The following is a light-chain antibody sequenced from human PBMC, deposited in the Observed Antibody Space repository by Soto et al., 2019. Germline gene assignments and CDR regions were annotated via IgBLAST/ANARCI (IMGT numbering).Light chain of an antibody. V-gene: IGKV3-11*01. CDR1: QSVGNN. J-gene: IGKJ4*01. CDR2: EAS. CDR3: QQHANWPLT. Sequence: EIVLTQSPATLSLSRGERATLSCRASQSVGNNLARYQQKPGQAPGLLIYEASTRATGIPARFSGSGSGTDFTLTISSLEPEDFAVYYCQQHANWPLTFGGGTKVDIK.